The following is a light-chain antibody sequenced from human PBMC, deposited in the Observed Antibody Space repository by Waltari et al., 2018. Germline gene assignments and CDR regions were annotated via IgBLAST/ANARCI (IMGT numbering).Light chain of an antibody. V-gene: IGLV3-19*01. CDR3: PSRDTSSTRV. J-gene: IGLJ2*01. Sequence: SSELTQDPSVSVALGQTVRITCQGDSLRRFYASWYQQRPGQAPILVLYGQNNRPSGIHDRFSGSTSGNTASLTITGAQAEDEADYYCPSRDTSSTRVFGGGTRLTV. CDR1: SLRRFY. CDR2: GQN.